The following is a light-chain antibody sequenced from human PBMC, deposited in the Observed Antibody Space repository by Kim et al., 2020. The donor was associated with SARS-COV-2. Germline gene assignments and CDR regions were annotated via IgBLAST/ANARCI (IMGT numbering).Light chain of an antibody. V-gene: IGKV3-20*01. J-gene: IGKJ2*01. CDR1: QSISSSY. CDR2: GAS. Sequence: LSPGERATRSCRASQSISSSYLAWYQQRPGQAPRLLIYGASARATGIPDRFSGSGSGTDFTLTISRLEPEDFAVYYCQQFAGSPRTFGQGTKLEI. CDR3: QQFAGSPRT.